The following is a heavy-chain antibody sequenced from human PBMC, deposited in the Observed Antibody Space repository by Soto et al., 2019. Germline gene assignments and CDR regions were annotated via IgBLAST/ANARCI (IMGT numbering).Heavy chain of an antibody. CDR3: AKASATTVTRLPYYGYYYRSV. CDR2: ISYDGSNK. V-gene: IGHV3-30*18. J-gene: IGHJ6*03. D-gene: IGHD4-17*01. Sequence: QVQLVESGGGVVQPGRSLRLSCAASGFTFSSYGMHWVRQAPGKGLEWVAVISYDGSNKYYADSVKGRFTISRNNSKNTLYLQRNTLRAEDTAVYYFAKASATTVTRLPYYGYYYRSVWCKGSTVTVSS. CDR1: GFTFSSYG.